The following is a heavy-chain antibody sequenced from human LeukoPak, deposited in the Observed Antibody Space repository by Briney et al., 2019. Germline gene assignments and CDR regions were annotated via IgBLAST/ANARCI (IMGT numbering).Heavy chain of an antibody. Sequence: GGSLRLSCAASGFTFSSYWMSWVRQAPGKGLEWVANIKQDGSEKYYVDSVKGRFTISRDNAKNSLFLQMDSLRAEDTAVYYCVRARYCNGGNCYRDFDYWGQGTLVTVSP. CDR3: VRARYCNGGNCYRDFDY. CDR2: IKQDGSEK. D-gene: IGHD2-15*01. V-gene: IGHV3-7*01. J-gene: IGHJ4*02. CDR1: GFTFSSYW.